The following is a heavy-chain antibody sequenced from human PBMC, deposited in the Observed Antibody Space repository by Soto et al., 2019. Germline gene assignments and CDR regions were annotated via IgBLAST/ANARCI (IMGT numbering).Heavy chain of an antibody. Sequence: HVQLVESGGGVVQPGRSLRLSCAASGFTFSSYGMHWVRQAPGKGLEWVAVISYDGSNKYYADSVKGRFTISRDNSKNTLYLQMNSLRAEDTAVYYCAKEPSSGWYWAINWFDPWGQGTLVTVSS. V-gene: IGHV3-30*18. CDR3: AKEPSSGWYWAINWFDP. CDR2: ISYDGSNK. D-gene: IGHD6-19*01. J-gene: IGHJ5*02. CDR1: GFTFSSYG.